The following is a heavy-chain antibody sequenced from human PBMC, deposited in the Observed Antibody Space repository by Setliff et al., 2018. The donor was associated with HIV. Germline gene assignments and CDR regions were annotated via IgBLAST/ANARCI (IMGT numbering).Heavy chain of an antibody. CDR1: GGSISSGSYY. Sequence: SETLSLTCTVSGGSISSGSYYWSWIRQPPGKGLEWIGSIYYSGSTYYNPSLKSRVTISVDTSKNQFSLKLSSVTAADTAVYYCARGYSSGWTGYYFDYWGQGTLVTVSS. V-gene: IGHV4-39*07. CDR3: ARGYSSGWTGYYFDY. CDR2: IYYSGST. D-gene: IGHD6-19*01. J-gene: IGHJ4*02.